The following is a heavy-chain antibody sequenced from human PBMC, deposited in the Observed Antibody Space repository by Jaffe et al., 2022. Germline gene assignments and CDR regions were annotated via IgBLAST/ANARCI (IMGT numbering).Heavy chain of an antibody. J-gene: IGHJ3*02. Sequence: QVQLQESGPGLVKPSETLSLTCAVSGYSISSGYYWGWIRQPPGKGLEWIGSIYHSGSTYYNPSLKSRVTISVDTSKNQFSLKLSSVTAADTAVYYCARHHIFGGDYEGDDAFDIWGQGTMVTVSS. V-gene: IGHV4-38-2*01. CDR3: ARHHIFGGDYEGDDAFDI. D-gene: IGHD4-17*01. CDR2: IYHSGST. CDR1: GYSISSGYY.